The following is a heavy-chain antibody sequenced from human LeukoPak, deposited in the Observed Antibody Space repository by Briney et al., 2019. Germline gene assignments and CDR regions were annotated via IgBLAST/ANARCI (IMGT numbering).Heavy chain of an antibody. CDR3: ARDGEYCSGGSCWDWFDP. D-gene: IGHD2-15*01. CDR2: MNPNSGNT. Sequence: ASVKVSCKASGYTFTSYDINWVRQATGQGLGWMGWMNPNSGNTGYAQKFQGRVTMTRNTSISTAYMELSSLRSEDTAVYYCARDGEYCSGGSCWDWFDPWGQGTLVTVSS. J-gene: IGHJ5*02. CDR1: GYTFTSYD. V-gene: IGHV1-8*01.